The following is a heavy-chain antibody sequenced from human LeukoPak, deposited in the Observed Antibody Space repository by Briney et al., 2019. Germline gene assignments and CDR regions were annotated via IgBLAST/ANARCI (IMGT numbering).Heavy chain of an antibody. D-gene: IGHD5-18*01. CDR2: INWNGGGT. CDR3: ARERGYSCSFDAFDI. J-gene: IGHJ3*02. V-gene: IGHV3-20*04. Sequence: RGCLRLSRAASLFTFDDYGMSWVGHAPPKGGEGVSGINWNGGGTGYADSLKGRFTLSRDNAQKSLYMQMKTLRAQGTGVYFCARERGYSCSFDAFDIWRQGTMVTVPS. CDR1: LFTFDDYG.